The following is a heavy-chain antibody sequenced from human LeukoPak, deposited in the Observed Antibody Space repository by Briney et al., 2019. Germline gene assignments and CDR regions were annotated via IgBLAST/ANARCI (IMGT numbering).Heavy chain of an antibody. CDR1: GFTVSNNH. CDR3: ARGVRGIDGDSNWLAF. V-gene: IGHV3-53*01. Sequence: GGSLRLSCAVSGFTVSNNHMSWVRQAPGKGLEWVSVIYSGDNTYYADSVKGRFTISRDNSKNTLYLQMNGLRAEDTAVYYCARGVRGIDGDSNWLAFWGQGTLVLVSS. D-gene: IGHD4-17*01. CDR2: IYSGDNT. J-gene: IGHJ4*02.